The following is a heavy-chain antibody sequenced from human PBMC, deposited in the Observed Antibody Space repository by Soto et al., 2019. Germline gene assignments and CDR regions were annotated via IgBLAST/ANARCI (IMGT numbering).Heavy chain of an antibody. CDR1: GYSFTSYY. J-gene: IGHJ4*02. Sequence: ASVKVSCKASGYSFTSYYMHWLLQAPGQGLEWMGIINPSGGNTSYAQKFQGRVTMTRDTSTSTVYMELSSLRSEDTAVYYCARDPTMVRGVSDYYFDYWGQGTLVTVSS. D-gene: IGHD3-10*01. CDR3: ARDPTMVRGVSDYYFDY. CDR2: INPSGGNT. V-gene: IGHV1-46*03.